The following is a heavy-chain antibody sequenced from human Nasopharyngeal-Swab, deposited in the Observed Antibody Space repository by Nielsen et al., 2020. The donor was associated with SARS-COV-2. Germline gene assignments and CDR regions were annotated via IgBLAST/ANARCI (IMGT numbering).Heavy chain of an antibody. D-gene: IGHD3-22*01. J-gene: IGHJ4*02. CDR1: GYTFTDYY. CDR3: ARDYYDNYDSDY. Sequence: ASVKVSCKTSGYTFTDYYIHWVRQVPGQGPEWVGCINPDSGDTRYAQKFQGRVTVTRDRSRSTAYIELSRLRSGDTAVYYCARDYYDNYDSDYWGQGTLVTVSS. CDR2: INPDSGDT. V-gene: IGHV1-2*02.